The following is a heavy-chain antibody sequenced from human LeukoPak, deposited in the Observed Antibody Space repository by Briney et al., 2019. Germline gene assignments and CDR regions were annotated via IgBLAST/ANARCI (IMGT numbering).Heavy chain of an antibody. J-gene: IGHJ5*02. CDR2: INPNSGGT. Sequence: GASVKVSCKASGYTFTGYYMHWVRQAPGQGLEWMGWINPNSGGTNYAQKFQGRVTMTRDTSISTAYMELSRLRSDDTAVYYCARGTFRAYDSSGSNWFDPWGQGTLVTVSS. D-gene: IGHD3-22*01. CDR1: GYTFTGYY. CDR3: ARGTFRAYDSSGSNWFDP. V-gene: IGHV1-2*02.